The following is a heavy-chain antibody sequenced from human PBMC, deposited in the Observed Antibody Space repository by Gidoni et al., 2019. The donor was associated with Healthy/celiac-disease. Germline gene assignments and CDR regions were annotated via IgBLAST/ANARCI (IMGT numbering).Heavy chain of an antibody. CDR3: ARGVYVVVTAADYYYYGMDV. V-gene: IGHV6-1*01. D-gene: IGHD2-21*02. Sequence: QVQLQQSGPGLVKPSQTLSLTCAISGDSVSSNSAAWSWIRQSPSRGLEWLGRTYYRSKWYNDYAVSVKSRITINPDTSKNQFSLQLNSVTPEDTAVYYCARGVYVVVTAADYYYYGMDVWGQGTTVTVSS. CDR2: TYYRSKWYN. J-gene: IGHJ6*02. CDR1: GDSVSSNSAA.